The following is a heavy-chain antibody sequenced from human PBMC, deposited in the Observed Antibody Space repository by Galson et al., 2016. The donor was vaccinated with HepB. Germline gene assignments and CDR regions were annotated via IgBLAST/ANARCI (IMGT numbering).Heavy chain of an antibody. CDR3: ARTLNTGTHWYFDL. CDR1: GFTFTNYA. V-gene: IGHV3-23*01. CDR2: ISNSGVST. J-gene: IGHJ2*01. Sequence: SLRLSCAASGFTFTNYAMSWVRQAPGKGLEWVSSISNSGVSTFYADSVKGRFTISRDNSKNTLYLQMNSLRAEDTAVYYCARTLNTGTHWYFDLWGRGTLVTVSS. D-gene: IGHD4-17*01.